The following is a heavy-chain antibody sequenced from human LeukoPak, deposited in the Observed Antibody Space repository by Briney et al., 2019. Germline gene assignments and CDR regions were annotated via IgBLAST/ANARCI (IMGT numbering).Heavy chain of an antibody. V-gene: IGHV3-30*18. D-gene: IGHD1-1*01. CDR1: GFTFSNYA. J-gene: IGHJ4*02. CDR2: MSYDGSNR. CDR3: ANSAGTHFFDY. Sequence: RPGGSLRLSCAASGFTFSNYAMHWVRQAPDKGLEWVAFMSYDGSNRDYADSVKGRFTISRDNSKSTLYLQMNSLRADDTALYFCANSAGTHFFDYWGQGTLVTVSS.